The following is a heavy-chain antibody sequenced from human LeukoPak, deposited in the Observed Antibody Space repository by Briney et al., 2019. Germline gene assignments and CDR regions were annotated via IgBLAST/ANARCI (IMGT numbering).Heavy chain of an antibody. J-gene: IGHJ4*02. D-gene: IGHD3-22*01. V-gene: IGHV3-30*02. Sequence: PGGSLRLSCAASGFTFSSYGMHWVRQAPGKGLEWVAFIRYDGSNEYYADSVKGRFTISRDNAKNSLYLQMNSLRAEDTALYYCAKDFSDYYDSSGLDYWGQGTLVTVSS. CDR1: GFTFSSYG. CDR3: AKDFSDYYDSSGLDY. CDR2: IRYDGSNE.